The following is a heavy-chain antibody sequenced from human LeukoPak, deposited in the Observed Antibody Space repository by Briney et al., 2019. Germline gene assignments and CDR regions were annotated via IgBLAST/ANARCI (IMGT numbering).Heavy chain of an antibody. D-gene: IGHD3-22*01. CDR3: ARDLQGYYYDSSGYYY. CDR2: INSDGSST. Sequence: GGSLRLSCAASGFTFNSYWMHWVRQAPGKGLVWVSRINSDGSSTSYADSVKGRFTISRDNAKNSLYLQMNSLRAEDTAVYYCARDLQGYYYDSSGYYYWGQGTLVTVSS. CDR1: GFTFNSYW. J-gene: IGHJ4*02. V-gene: IGHV3-74*01.